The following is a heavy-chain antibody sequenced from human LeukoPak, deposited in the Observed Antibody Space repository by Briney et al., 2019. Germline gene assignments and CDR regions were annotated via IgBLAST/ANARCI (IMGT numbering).Heavy chain of an antibody. CDR3: AKEPQWLVTVYYFDY. Sequence: GGSLRLSCAASGFTFSSYAMSWVRQAPGKGLEWVSAISGSGGSTYYADSVKGRFTISRDNSKNTLYLQMNSLRAEDTAVYYCAKEPQWLVTVYYFDYWGREPWSPSPQ. J-gene: IGHJ4*02. CDR1: GFTFSSYA. V-gene: IGHV3-23*01. D-gene: IGHD6-19*01. CDR2: ISGSGGST.